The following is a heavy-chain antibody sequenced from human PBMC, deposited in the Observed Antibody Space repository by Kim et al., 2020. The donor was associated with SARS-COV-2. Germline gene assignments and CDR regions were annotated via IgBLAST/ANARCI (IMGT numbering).Heavy chain of an antibody. CDR3: ARDQRLQTGITMVRGVIIRNYYGMDV. CDR2: ISSSSSYI. Sequence: GGSLRLSCAASGFTFSSYSMNLVRQAPGKGLEWVSSISSSSSYIYYADSVKGRFTISRDNAKNSLYLQMNSLRAEDTAVYYCARDQRLQTGITMVRGVIIRNYYGMDVWGQGTTVTVSS. CDR1: GFTFSSYS. J-gene: IGHJ6*02. V-gene: IGHV3-21*01. D-gene: IGHD3-10*01.